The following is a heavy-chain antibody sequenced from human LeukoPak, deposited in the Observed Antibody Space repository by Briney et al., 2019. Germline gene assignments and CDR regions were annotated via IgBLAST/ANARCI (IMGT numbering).Heavy chain of an antibody. V-gene: IGHV3-30-3*01. CDR3: ATNSGYDYLLPSDY. D-gene: IGHD5-12*01. J-gene: IGHJ4*02. CDR2: ISYDGSNE. CDR1: GFTFSNHT. Sequence: PGGSLRLSCAASGFTFSNHTMHWVRQAPGKGLEWVAVISYDGSNEYYADSVKGRFTISRHISKNTLYLQMNSLRADDTAVYFCATNSGYDYLLPSDYWGQGTLVTVSS.